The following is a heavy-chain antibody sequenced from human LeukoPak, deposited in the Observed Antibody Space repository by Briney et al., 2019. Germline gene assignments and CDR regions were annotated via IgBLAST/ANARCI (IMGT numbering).Heavy chain of an antibody. V-gene: IGHV3-23*01. CDR1: GFTSSRFA. D-gene: IGHD4-17*01. CDR3: AKDWKDYGDFHAFDV. CDR2: ISTRGAST. J-gene: IGHJ3*01. Sequence: PGGSLRLSCANSGFTSSRFAMSWVRQAPGKGLEWVSTISTRGASTYYADSVRGRFTISRDNSKNTLYLQMKSLRAEDTAVYYCAKDWKDYGDFHAFDVWGQGTMVTVSS.